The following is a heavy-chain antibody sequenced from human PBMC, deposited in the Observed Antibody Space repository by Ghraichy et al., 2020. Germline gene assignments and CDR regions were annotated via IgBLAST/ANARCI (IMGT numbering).Heavy chain of an antibody. CDR1: GFTFSNYA. D-gene: IGHD3-22*01. Sequence: ETLSLTCAASGFTFSNYAMSWVRQAPGKGLEWVSAISVSGATTYFADSVKGRFTISRDNSKNTRYLQMNSLRAEDTAVYDGAKDRDDSPRYGMDGGGQG. CDR2: ISVSGATT. J-gene: IGHJ6*02. CDR3: AKDRDDSPRYGMDG. V-gene: IGHV3-23*01.